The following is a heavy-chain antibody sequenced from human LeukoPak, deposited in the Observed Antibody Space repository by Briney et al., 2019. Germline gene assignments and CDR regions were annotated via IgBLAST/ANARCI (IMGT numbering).Heavy chain of an antibody. J-gene: IGHJ4*02. V-gene: IGHV3-53*01. CDR1: GFSVSTNY. CDR3: ARAEYSSSWFLEY. D-gene: IGHD6-13*01. Sequence: PGGSLRLSCAASGFSVSTNYMIWVRQAPGMGLECVSVISNHGTTYYADSVKGRFSISRDNSKNTVFLQMNSLRAEDTAVYYCARAEYSSSWFLEYWGQGTLVTVSS. CDR2: ISNHGTT.